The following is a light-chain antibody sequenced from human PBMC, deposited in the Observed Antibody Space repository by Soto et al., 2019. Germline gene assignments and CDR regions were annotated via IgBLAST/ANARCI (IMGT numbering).Light chain of an antibody. CDR1: QDIGTK. CDR3: QQYGDWPLT. Sequence: EIVMTQSPAILSVSPGETGTLSCRASQDIGTKLAWYQQKPGQAPRLLMYDVSTRASAAPARFSGSGSGSEFTLTISSLQSEDFAVYYCQQYGDWPLTFGGGTKVEIK. J-gene: IGKJ4*01. V-gene: IGKV3-15*01. CDR2: DVS.